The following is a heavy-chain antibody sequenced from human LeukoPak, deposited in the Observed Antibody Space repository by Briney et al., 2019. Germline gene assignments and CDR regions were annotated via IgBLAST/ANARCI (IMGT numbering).Heavy chain of an antibody. CDR2: IIPIFGTA. J-gene: IGHJ4*02. CDR1: GYTFTNFA. V-gene: IGHV1-69*13. Sequence: GASVKVSCKAPGYTFTNFAINWVRQAPGQGLEWMGGIIPIFGTANYAQKFQGRVTITADESTSTAYMELSSLRSEDTAVYYCARVGYYDSSGTQGDYWGQGTLVTVSS. CDR3: ARVGYYDSSGTQGDY. D-gene: IGHD3-22*01.